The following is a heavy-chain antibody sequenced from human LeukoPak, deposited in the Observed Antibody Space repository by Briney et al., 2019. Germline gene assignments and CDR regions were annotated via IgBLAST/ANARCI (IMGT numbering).Heavy chain of an antibody. CDR3: ARHRAYYYGSGSYYY. J-gene: IGHJ4*02. D-gene: IGHD3-10*01. Sequence: GGSLRLSCAASGFTFSNYGIHWVRQGPGQGLEWVAVISYDGKNKYYADSVKGRFTISRDNSKNTLYLQMNSLRAEDTAVYYCARHRAYYYGSGSYYYWGQGTLVTVPS. CDR2: ISYDGKNK. CDR1: GFTFSNYG. V-gene: IGHV3-30*03.